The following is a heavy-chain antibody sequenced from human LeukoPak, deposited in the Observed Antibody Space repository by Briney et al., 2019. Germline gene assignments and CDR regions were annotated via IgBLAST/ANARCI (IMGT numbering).Heavy chain of an antibody. V-gene: IGHV3-7*03. D-gene: IGHD1-1*01. CDR3: ARDRNGKDY. Sequence: AGGSLRLSCAAAGFTLSDYWMGWVRQAPGRGMEWVGNIHPDGSEKNWVDSGKGRFTISRDNAKNSLHLQMNSLTAADTAVYYCARDRNGKDYWGQGTQFFVSS. J-gene: IGHJ4*02. CDR2: IHPDGSEK. CDR1: GFTLSDYW.